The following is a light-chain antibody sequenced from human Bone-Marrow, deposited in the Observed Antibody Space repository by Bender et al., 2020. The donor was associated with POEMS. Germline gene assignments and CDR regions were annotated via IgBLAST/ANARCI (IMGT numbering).Light chain of an antibody. CDR1: SSNMGAGYG. V-gene: IGLV1-40*01. CDR3: QVWYISSDHPV. J-gene: IGLJ3*02. Sequence: SVLTQPPSVSGAPWQTVTISCTGTSSNMGAGYGVHWYQQLPGIAPKLLIYNNENRPSGDPERFSGSNTGNTTTLPISRVEAANEADYYCQVWYISSDHPVFGRGTKLTVL. CDR2: NNE.